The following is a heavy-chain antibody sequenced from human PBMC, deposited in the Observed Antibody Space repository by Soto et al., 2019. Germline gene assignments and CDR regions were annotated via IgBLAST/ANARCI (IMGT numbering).Heavy chain of an antibody. Sequence: EVQLLESGGGLVQPGGSLSLSCAASGFTFSSYAMSWVRQTPGKVLEWVAGISGSGGATYYADAVKGRLTISRDNSNNALYLQMNGLRAEDTAVYYCAKDLGPPVRSHYPYWYFDVWGRGTLVTDSS. CDR3: AKDLGPPVRSHYPYWYFDV. D-gene: IGHD3-10*01. V-gene: IGHV3-23*01. J-gene: IGHJ2*01. CDR1: GFTFSSYA. CDR2: ISGSGGAT.